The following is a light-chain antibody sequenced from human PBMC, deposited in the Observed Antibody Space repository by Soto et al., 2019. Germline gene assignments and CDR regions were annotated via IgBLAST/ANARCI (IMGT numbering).Light chain of an antibody. CDR1: NGDIGSYDI. Sequence: QSALTQPASVSGSPGQSITVSCTGTNGDIGSYDIVSWYQQLPGKAPKLIIYEVAKRPSGVSYRFSGSKSGNTASLTISGLQAEDEADYFCCSYAGPLTLLFGGGTKLTGL. J-gene: IGLJ2*01. CDR2: EVA. CDR3: CSYAGPLTLL. V-gene: IGLV2-23*02.